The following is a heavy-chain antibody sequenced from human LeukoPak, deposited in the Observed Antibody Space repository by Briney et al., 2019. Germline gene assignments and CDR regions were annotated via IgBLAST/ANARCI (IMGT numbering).Heavy chain of an antibody. J-gene: IGHJ3*02. CDR3: ASPYNWNYGGAFDI. V-gene: IGHV3-21*01. D-gene: IGHD1-7*01. Sequence: GGSLRLSCAASGFTFSSYSMNWVRQAPGKGLEWVSSISSSSYIYYADSVKGRFTISRDNAKNSLYLQMNSLRAEDTAVYYCASPYNWNYGGAFDIWGQGTMVTVSS. CDR2: ISSSSYI. CDR1: GFTFSSYS.